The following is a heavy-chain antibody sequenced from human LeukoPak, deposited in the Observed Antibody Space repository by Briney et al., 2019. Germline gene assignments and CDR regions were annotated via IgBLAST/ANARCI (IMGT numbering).Heavy chain of an antibody. J-gene: IGHJ4*02. V-gene: IGHV4-39*07. CDR3: ARDGQRDTRPY. CDR2: IYYSGST. Sequence: SETLSLTCTLSGGSISSSSYYWGWIRHSPGKGLEWIGSIYYSGSTYYNPSLKTRVTISVDTSKNQFSLKLSSVTAADTAVYYCARDGQRDTRPYWGQGILVTVSS. D-gene: IGHD5-18*01. CDR1: GGSISSSSYY.